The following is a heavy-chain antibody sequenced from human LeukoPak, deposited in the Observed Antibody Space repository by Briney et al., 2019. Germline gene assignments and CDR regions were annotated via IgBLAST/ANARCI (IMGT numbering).Heavy chain of an antibody. Sequence: QPLLRSCAICWNSVSCGKGAGNWSRQSPSKRLEWLGRTYYRSKWYNHYAVSAKSRIIINPDTSKNQSSLQLNSVTPEDTAVYYCAKTAASSIASWGQGTLVTVSS. CDR2: TYYRSKWYN. J-gene: IGHJ5*01. D-gene: IGHD2-15*01. V-gene: IGHV6-1*01. CDR1: WNSVSCGKGA. CDR3: AKTAASSIAS.